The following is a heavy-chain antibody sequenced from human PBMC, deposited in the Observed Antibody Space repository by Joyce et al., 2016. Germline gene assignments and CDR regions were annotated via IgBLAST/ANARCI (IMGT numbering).Heavy chain of an antibody. Sequence: AASGFTFSSYSMSWVRQAPGKGLEWVSSLSSSSSYIKYTDSVKGRFTISRDNAKNSLCLQMNSLRVEDTAVYYCARSSYTNGIFDYWGQGTLVTVSS. D-gene: IGHD2-8*01. V-gene: IGHV3-21*01. CDR3: ARSSYTNGIFDY. CDR2: LSSSSSYI. CDR1: GFTFSSYS. J-gene: IGHJ4*02.